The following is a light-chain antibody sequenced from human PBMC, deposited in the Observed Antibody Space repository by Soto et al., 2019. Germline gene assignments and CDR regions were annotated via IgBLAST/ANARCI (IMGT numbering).Light chain of an antibody. J-gene: IGKJ3*01. CDR1: QGISSA. Sequence: AIPLTQSPSSLSASVGDRVTITCRASQGISSALAWYQQKPGKAPKLLIYDASSLESGVPSRFSGSGSGTDFTLTISSLQPEDFATYYCQKFNSYPRAFTVGPGTKVDIK. CDR2: DAS. CDR3: QKFNSYPRAFT. V-gene: IGKV1-13*02.